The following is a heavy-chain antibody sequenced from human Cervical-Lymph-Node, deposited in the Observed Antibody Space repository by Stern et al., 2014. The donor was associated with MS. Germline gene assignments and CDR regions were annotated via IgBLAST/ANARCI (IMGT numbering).Heavy chain of an antibody. Sequence: MQLVESGPGLVKPSQTLSLTCTVSGGSISSGSYYWSWIRQPAGKGLEWIGRIYTSGSTNYNPSLKSRVTISVDTSKNQFSRKLSSGTAADTAVYYCARDCRLRYFDNYGMDVWGQGTTVTVSS. D-gene: IGHD3-9*01. CDR2: IYTSGST. CDR1: GGSISSGSYY. V-gene: IGHV4-61*02. J-gene: IGHJ6*02. CDR3: ARDCRLRYFDNYGMDV.